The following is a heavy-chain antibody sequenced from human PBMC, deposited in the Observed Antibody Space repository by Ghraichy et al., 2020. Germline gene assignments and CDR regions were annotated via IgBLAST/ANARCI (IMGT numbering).Heavy chain of an antibody. CDR2: AYHSGRT. Sequence: ETLSLTCTVSGVSISAYYCNWVRQPPGKGLEWIGYAYHSGRTKYNPSLETRVTISLDASKNQFSLNLTSVTAADTAVYYCVTGVGWQPDYWGHGTLVTVS. CDR1: GVSISAYY. D-gene: IGHD5-24*01. CDR3: VTGVGWQPDY. J-gene: IGHJ4*01. V-gene: IGHV4-59*08.